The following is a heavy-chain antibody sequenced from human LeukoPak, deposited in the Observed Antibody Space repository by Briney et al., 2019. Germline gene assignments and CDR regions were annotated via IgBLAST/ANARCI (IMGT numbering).Heavy chain of an antibody. D-gene: IGHD3-22*01. Sequence: ASVKVSCKASGYAFTSYDINWVRQAPGQGLEWMGWINPNSGGTNYAQRFQGRVTMTRDTSISTAYMELSRLRSDDTAVYYCARDRPGYYDSSGYIIDYWGQGTLVTVSS. CDR3: ARDRPGYYDSSGYIIDY. CDR2: INPNSGGT. V-gene: IGHV1-2*02. J-gene: IGHJ4*02. CDR1: GYAFTSYD.